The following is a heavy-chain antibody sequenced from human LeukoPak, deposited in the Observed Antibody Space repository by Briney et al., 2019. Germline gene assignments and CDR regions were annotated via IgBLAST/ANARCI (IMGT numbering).Heavy chain of an antibody. CDR2: ISYDGSNK. CDR3: AKGAVAGTQL. Sequence: PGGSLRLSCAASGFTFSSYAMHWVRQAPGKGLEWVAVISYDGSNKYYADSVKGRFTISRDNSKNTLYLQMNSLRAEDTAVYYCAKGAVAGTQLWGQGTLVTVSS. J-gene: IGHJ4*02. V-gene: IGHV3-30*04. CDR1: GFTFSSYA. D-gene: IGHD6-19*01.